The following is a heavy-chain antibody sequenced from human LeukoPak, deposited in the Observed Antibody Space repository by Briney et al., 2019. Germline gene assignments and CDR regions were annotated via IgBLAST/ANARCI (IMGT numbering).Heavy chain of an antibody. D-gene: IGHD6-13*01. CDR3: ARQHDSYHYYYVDV. CDR2: LYHSDSI. J-gene: IGHJ6*03. V-gene: IGHV4-38-2*01. CDR1: GYSISSGYY. Sequence: SETLSLTCAVSGYSISSGYYWIWIRQPPGKGLEWIGSLYHSDSIYYNPSLESRVTMSVDTSKDQFSLKLRFVTAADTAVYYCARQHDSYHYYYVDVWGKGTTVTVSS.